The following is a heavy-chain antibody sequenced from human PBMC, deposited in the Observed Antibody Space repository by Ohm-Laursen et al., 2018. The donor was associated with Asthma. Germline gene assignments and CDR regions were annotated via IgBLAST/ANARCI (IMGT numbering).Heavy chain of an antibody. CDR1: GFTFSSYA. D-gene: IGHD6-13*01. J-gene: IGHJ6*02. Sequence: SLRLSCSAFGFTFSSYAMHWVRQAPGKGLEWVAVISYDGSNKYYADSVKGRFTISRDNSKNTLYLQMNSLRAEDTAVYYCARETYAAGLYYYYGMDVWGQGTLVTVSS. V-gene: IGHV3-30*14. CDR3: ARETYAAGLYYYYGMDV. CDR2: ISYDGSNK.